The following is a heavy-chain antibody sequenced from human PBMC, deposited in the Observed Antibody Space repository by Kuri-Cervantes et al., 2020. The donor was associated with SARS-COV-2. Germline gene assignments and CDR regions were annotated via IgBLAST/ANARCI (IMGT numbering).Heavy chain of an antibody. CDR3: AGDPSRGVRWSGYPNYFDY. CDR1: GYSISSGYY. J-gene: IGHJ4*02. V-gene: IGHV4-38-2*02. D-gene: IGHD3-3*01. CDR2: IYHSGST. Sequence: ESLKISCTVSGYSISSGYYWGWIRQPPGKGLEWIGSIYHSGSTYYNPSLKSRVTISVDTSKNQFSLKLSSVTAADTAVYYCAGDPSRGVRWSGYPNYFDYWGQGTLVTVSS.